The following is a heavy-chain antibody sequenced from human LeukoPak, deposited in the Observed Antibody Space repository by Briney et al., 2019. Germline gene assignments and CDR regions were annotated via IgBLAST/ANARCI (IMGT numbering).Heavy chain of an antibody. D-gene: IGHD3-10*01. V-gene: IGHV3-23*01. CDR3: AKERGVSYYSGMDV. J-gene: IGHJ6*02. CDR2: ISGSGGST. CDR1: GFTFSSYA. Sequence: GGSLRLSCAASGFTFSSYAMSWVRQAPGKGLEWVSAISGSGGSTYYADSVKGRFTISRDNCKNTLYLQMNSLRDEDTAIYYCAKERGVSYYSGMDVWGQGTTVTVSS.